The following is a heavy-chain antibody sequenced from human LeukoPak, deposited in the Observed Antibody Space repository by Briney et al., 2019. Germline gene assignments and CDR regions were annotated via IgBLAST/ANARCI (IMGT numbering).Heavy chain of an antibody. D-gene: IGHD6-13*01. CDR2: ISSSGGVT. J-gene: IGHJ4*02. CDR1: GLTFTRYA. CDR3: AKDGQKAAWDY. V-gene: IGHV3-23*01. Sequence: PGGSLRLSCATSGLTFTRYAMSWVRQAPGKGLEWVSGISSSGGVTYSADSVKGRFTISRDNSKNTLYLQMNSLRADDTAVYYCAKDGQKAAWDYWGQGTLVTVSS.